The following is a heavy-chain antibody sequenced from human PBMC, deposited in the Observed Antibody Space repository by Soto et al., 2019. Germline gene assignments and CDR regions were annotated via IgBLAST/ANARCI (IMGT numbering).Heavy chain of an antibody. CDR1: GYTFTSYD. V-gene: IGHV1-8*01. D-gene: IGHD2-2*01. CDR2: MNPNSGNT. CDR3: ARVPSRTGRYCSSTSCPNWFDP. Sequence: ASVKVSCKASGYTFTSYDINWVRQATGQGLEWMGWMNPNSGNTGYAQKFQGRVTMTRNTSISTAYMELSSLRSEDTAVYYCARVPSRTGRYCSSTSCPNWFDPWGQGTLVTVSS. J-gene: IGHJ5*02.